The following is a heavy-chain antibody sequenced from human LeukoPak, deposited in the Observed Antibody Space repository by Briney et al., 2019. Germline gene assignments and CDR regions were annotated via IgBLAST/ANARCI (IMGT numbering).Heavy chain of an antibody. V-gene: IGHV3-64*01. CDR1: GFTFSTYA. D-gene: IGHD2-2*01. CDR3: ARWGSTSCYDC. CDR2: ISTNGGGT. Sequence: GGSLRLSCAASGFTFSTYAMHWVRQAPGKGLEYVSAISTNGGGTYYANSVKGRLTISRDNSKNTLYLQMGSLRAEDMAVYYCARWGSTSCYDCWGQGTLVTVSS. J-gene: IGHJ4*02.